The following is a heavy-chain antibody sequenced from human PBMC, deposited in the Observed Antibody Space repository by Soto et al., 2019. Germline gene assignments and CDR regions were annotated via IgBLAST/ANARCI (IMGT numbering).Heavy chain of an antibody. J-gene: IGHJ6*02. V-gene: IGHV3-7*01. Sequence: PGGSLRLSCAASGFTFSSYWMSWVRQAPGKGLEWVANIKQDGSEKYYVDSVKGRFTISRDNAKNSLYLQMNSLRAEDTAVYYCARCHYDFWSGYWSHYYGMDVWGQGTTVTVSS. CDR3: ARCHYDFWSGYWSHYYGMDV. CDR2: IKQDGSEK. D-gene: IGHD3-3*01. CDR1: GFTFSSYW.